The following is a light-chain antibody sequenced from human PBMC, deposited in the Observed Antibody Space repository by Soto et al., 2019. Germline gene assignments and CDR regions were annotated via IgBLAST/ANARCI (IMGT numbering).Light chain of an antibody. CDR1: SSDVGAYNY. J-gene: IGLJ2*01. V-gene: IGLV2-14*01. Sequence: QSALTQPASVSGSPGQSITISCTGTSSDVGAYNYVSWYQQHPGKAPKLMIYDDSNRPSGVSNRFSGSKSGNTASLTISGLQAEDEADYYCSSYTGSRTYVVFGGGTKLTVL. CDR2: DDS. CDR3: SSYTGSRTYVV.